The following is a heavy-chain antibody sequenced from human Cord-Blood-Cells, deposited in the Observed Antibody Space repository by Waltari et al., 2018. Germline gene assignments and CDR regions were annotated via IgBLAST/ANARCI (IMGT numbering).Heavy chain of an antibody. Sequence: QLQLQESGSGLVKPSQTLSLTCAVSGGSISSGGYSWSWIRQHPGKGLEWIGYIYHSGSTYYNPSLKSRVTISVDRSKNQFSLKLSSVTAADTAVYYCARGVTIFGVVMNYGMDVWGQGTTVTVSS. V-gene: IGHV4-30-2*01. D-gene: IGHD3-3*01. CDR3: ARGVTIFGVVMNYGMDV. CDR1: GGSISSGGYS. J-gene: IGHJ6*02. CDR2: IYHSGST.